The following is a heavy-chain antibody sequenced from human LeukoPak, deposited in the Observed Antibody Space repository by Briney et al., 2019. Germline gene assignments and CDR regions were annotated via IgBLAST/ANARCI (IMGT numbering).Heavy chain of an antibody. J-gene: IGHJ4*02. D-gene: IGHD7-27*01. Sequence: GGSLRLSCAASGFTFSSYSMNWVRQAPGKGLEWVSNIRNSSSSIYYADSVKGRFTISRDNAKNSLYLQMNSLRAEDTAVYYCARDSNWGYYFDYWGQGTLVTVSS. V-gene: IGHV3-48*04. CDR3: ARDSNWGYYFDY. CDR1: GFTFSSYS. CDR2: IRNSSSSI.